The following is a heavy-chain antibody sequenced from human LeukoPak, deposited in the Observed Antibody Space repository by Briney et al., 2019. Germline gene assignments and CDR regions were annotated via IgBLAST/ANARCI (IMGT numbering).Heavy chain of an antibody. CDR1: GFPFSSNW. Sequence: GGPLKPPCEAPGFPFSSNWLNGFAQAPGKGRVGVSRINSDGSSTSYADSVKGRFTISRDNAKNTLYLQMNSLRAEDTAVYYCARTRGSSWSPDYWGQGTLVTVSS. D-gene: IGHD6-13*01. J-gene: IGHJ4*02. CDR2: INSDGSST. CDR3: ARTRGSSWSPDY. V-gene: IGHV3-74*01.